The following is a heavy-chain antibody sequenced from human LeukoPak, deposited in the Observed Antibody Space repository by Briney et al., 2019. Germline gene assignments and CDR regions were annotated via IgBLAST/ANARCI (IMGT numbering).Heavy chain of an antibody. V-gene: IGHV3-23*01. CDR3: AGYRRYSDY. CDR2: ITSSGANT. D-gene: IGHD6-13*01. Sequence: PGESLRLSCAASGFTFITYAMTWVRQAPGKGLEWVSAITSSGANTYYADSVKGRFTISRDNSNNTLYLQMNGVRADDTALYYCAGYRRYSDYWGQGTLVTVSS. CDR1: GFTFITYA. J-gene: IGHJ4*02.